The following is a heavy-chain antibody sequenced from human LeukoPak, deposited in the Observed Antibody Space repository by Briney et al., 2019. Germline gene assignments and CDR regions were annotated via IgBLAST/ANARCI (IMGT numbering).Heavy chain of an antibody. CDR3: ARHRPGGNSDYYYYYMDV. J-gene: IGHJ6*03. V-gene: IGHV4-38-2*01. D-gene: IGHD4-23*01. Sequence: PSETLSLTCAVSGYSISSGYYWGWIRQHPGKGLEWIGSVYHSGSTYYNPSPKSRVTISVDTSKNQFSLKLSSVTAADTAVYYCARHRPGGNSDYYYYYMDVWGKGTTVTVSS. CDR2: VYHSGST. CDR1: GYSISSGYY.